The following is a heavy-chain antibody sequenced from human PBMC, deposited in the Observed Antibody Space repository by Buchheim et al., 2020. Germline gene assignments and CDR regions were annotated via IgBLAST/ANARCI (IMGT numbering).Heavy chain of an antibody. Sequence: EVQLVESGGGLVQPGGSLRLSCAASGFTFSSYWMSWVRQAPGKGLEWVANIKQDGSEKYYVDSVKGRFTISRDNAKNSLYLQMNSLRAEDTAVYYCVGHLEWLFYYYYYGMDVWGQGTT. CDR1: GFTFSSYW. D-gene: IGHD3-3*01. V-gene: IGHV3-7*03. J-gene: IGHJ6*02. CDR2: IKQDGSEK. CDR3: VGHLEWLFYYYYYGMDV.